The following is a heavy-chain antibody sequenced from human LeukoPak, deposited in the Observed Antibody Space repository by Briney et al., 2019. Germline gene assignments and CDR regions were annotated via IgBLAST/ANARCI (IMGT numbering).Heavy chain of an antibody. V-gene: IGHV3-30*01. J-gene: IGHJ4*02. D-gene: IGHD5-12*01. CDR1: GFTFSRHS. CDR2: ISYDGSNK. Sequence: GGSLRLSCAASGFTFSRHSMHWVRQAPGKGLEWVAVISYDGSNKYYADSVKGRFTISRDNSRNTLYLQMNSLRPEDTAVYYCVRGPGKYSGYGDFDYWGQGTLVPVSS. CDR3: VRGPGKYSGYGDFDY.